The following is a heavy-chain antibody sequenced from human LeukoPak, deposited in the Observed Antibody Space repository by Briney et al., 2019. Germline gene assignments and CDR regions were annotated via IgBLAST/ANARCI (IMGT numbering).Heavy chain of an antibody. CDR2: IYHGGST. V-gene: IGHV4-4*02. CDR3: ARDTGTEGYFDY. D-gene: IGHD4-17*01. J-gene: IGHJ4*02. CDR1: GGSISSSNW. Sequence: SETLSLTCAVSGGSISSSNWWSWVRQPPGKGLEWIGEIYHGGSTNYNPSLKSRVTISVDKSKNQFSLKLSSVTAADTAVYYCARDTGTEGYFDYWGQGTLVTVSS.